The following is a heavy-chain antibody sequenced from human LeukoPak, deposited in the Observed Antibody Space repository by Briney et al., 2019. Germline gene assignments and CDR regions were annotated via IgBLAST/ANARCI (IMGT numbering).Heavy chain of an antibody. J-gene: IGHJ4*02. D-gene: IGHD1-7*01. CDR2: IYSGGST. Sequence: GGSLRLSCAASGFTVSSNYMTWVRQAPGKGLEWVSVIYSGGSTYYADSVKGRFTISRDNSKNTLYLQMNSLRAADTAVYYCARFDNWNSTFDYWGQGTLVTVSS. CDR1: GFTVSSNY. CDR3: ARFDNWNSTFDY. V-gene: IGHV3-66*01.